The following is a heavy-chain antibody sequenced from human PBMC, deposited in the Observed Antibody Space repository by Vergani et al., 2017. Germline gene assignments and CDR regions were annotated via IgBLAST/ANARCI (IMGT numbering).Heavy chain of an antibody. CDR2: INHSGST. V-gene: IGHV4-34*01. Sequence: QVQLQQWGAGLLKPSETLSLTCAVYGGSFSGYYWSWIRQPPGKGLEWIGEINHSGSTNYNPSLKSRVTISVDTSKNQFSLKLSSVTAADTAVYYCARGVMFWSGYRYYYYYMDVWGKGTTVTVSS. J-gene: IGHJ6*03. CDR3: ARGVMFWSGYRYYYYYMDV. CDR1: GGSFSGYY. D-gene: IGHD3-3*01.